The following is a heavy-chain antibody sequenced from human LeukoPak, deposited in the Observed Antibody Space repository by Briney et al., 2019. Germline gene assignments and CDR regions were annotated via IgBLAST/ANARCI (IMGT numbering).Heavy chain of an antibody. CDR2: ISTGGGNT. CDR1: GFTFSSYA. D-gene: IGHD4-23*01. J-gene: IGHJ4*02. V-gene: IGHV3-23*01. CDR3: ARDRSLNGGNSNGYFDS. Sequence: GGSLRLSCAASGFTFSSYAMSWVRLTPGRGLEWVSVISTGGGNTYYTDSVKGRFTISRDNSKNTFYLQMNSLRAEDTAIYYCARDRSLNGGNSNGYFDSWGQGTLVTVSS.